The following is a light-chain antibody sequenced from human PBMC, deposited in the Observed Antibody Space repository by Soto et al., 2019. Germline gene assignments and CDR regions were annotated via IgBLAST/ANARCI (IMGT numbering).Light chain of an antibody. Sequence: QSALTQPASVSGSPGQSITISCTGTSSDVGGYNYVSWYQQHPGKAPKLMIYEVSNRPSGVSNRFSGSKSGNTASLTISGLQGEDEADYYCSSYTSSSTRVFGTGTKVTAL. V-gene: IGLV2-14*01. CDR3: SSYTSSSTRV. CDR1: SSDVGGYNY. J-gene: IGLJ1*01. CDR2: EVS.